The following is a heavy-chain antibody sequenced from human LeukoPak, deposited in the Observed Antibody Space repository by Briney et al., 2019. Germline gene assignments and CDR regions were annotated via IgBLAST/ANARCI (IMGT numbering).Heavy chain of an antibody. V-gene: IGHV4-59*01. J-gene: IGHJ3*02. D-gene: IGHD3-9*01. CDR2: LSKSGST. CDR3: ARARYVNSFYAFDI. Sequence: SETLSLTCTVSGGSISSYYWSWIRLPPGKGLEWIGYLSKSGSTNYSLSLKSRVTIFGDTSKNQFFLKLSSVTAADTAVYYCARARYVNSFYAFDIWGQGTLVTVSS. CDR1: GGSISSYY.